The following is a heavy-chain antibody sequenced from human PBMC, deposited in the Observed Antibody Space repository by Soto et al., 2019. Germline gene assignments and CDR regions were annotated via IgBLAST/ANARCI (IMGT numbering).Heavy chain of an antibody. CDR3: VKGRGSYFVYFGLDV. J-gene: IGHJ6*02. CDR1: GFRFDDFA. V-gene: IGHV3-9*01. CDR2: IDWNSGST. Sequence: EVQLVESGGGLVQSGRSRRLSCVASGFRFDDFAMHWVRQAPWKVLEWVSRIDWNSGSTAYADSVKGRFTVFRDNARTSLDLQMNSLRVEDTALYYCVKGRGSYFVYFGLDVWGPGTTVTVSS. D-gene: IGHD1-26*01.